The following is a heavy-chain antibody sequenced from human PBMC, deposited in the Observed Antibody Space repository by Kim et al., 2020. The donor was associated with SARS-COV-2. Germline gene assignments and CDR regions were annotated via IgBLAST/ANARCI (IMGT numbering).Heavy chain of an antibody. CDR2: ISGNGGST. CDR1: GFTFSSYA. Sequence: GGSLRLSCAASGFTFSSYAMHWVRQAPGKGLEYVSAISGNGGSTYYANSVKDRFTISRDNSTNTLYLQMGSLRAEDMAVYYCARDPLGFGSGRSLYYYY. V-gene: IGHV3-64*01. CDR3: ARDPLGFGSGRSLYYYY. J-gene: IGHJ6*03. D-gene: IGHD3-10*01.